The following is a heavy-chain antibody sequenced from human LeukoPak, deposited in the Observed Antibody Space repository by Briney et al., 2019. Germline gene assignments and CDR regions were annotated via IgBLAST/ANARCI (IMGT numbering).Heavy chain of an antibody. CDR1: GGSISSSNW. J-gene: IGHJ6*02. CDR3: ARVEYQLLGRYYYYGMDV. D-gene: IGHD2-2*01. V-gene: IGHV4-4*02. Sequence: SETLSLTCAVSGGSISSSNWWSWVRQPPGKGLEWIGEIYHSGSTNYNPSLKSRVTISVDKSKNQFPLKLSSVTAADTAVYYCARVEYQLLGRYYYYGMDVWGQGTTVTVSS. CDR2: IYHSGST.